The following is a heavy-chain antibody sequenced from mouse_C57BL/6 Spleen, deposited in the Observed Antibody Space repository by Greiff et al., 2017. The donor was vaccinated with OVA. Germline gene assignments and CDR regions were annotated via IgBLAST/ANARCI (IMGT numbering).Heavy chain of an antibody. CDR2: IDPETGGT. J-gene: IGHJ3*01. D-gene: IGHD1-1*01. Sequence: QVHVKQSGAELVRPGASVTLSCKASGYTFTDYEMHWVKQTPVHGLEWIGAIDPETGGTAYNQKFKGKAILTADKSSSTAYMELRSLTSEDSAVYYCTRWDYYGIGFAYWGQGTLVTVSA. CDR1: GYTFTDYE. V-gene: IGHV1-15*01. CDR3: TRWDYYGIGFAY.